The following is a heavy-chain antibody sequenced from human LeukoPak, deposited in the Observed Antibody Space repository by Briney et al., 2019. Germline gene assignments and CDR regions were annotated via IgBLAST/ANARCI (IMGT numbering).Heavy chain of an antibody. Sequence: SQTLSLTCAVSGGSISSGGYSWSWIRQPPGKGLEWIGYIYHSGSTYYNPSLKGRVTISVDRSKNQFSLKLSSVTAADTAVYYCARVYYYDSSGYYPTVNWYFDLWGRGTLVTVSS. CDR2: IYHSGST. CDR3: ARVYYYDSSGYYPTVNWYFDL. D-gene: IGHD3-22*01. CDR1: GGSISSGGYS. J-gene: IGHJ2*01. V-gene: IGHV4-30-2*01.